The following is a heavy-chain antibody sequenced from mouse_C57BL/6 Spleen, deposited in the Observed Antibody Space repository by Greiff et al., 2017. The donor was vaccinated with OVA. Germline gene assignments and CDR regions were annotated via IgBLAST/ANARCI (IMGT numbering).Heavy chain of an antibody. CDR3: RLWLRPSYYFDY. Sequence: EVKLQQSGAELVRPGASVKLSCTASGFNIKDDYMHWVKQRPEQGLEWIGWIDPENGDTEYASKFQGKATITADTSSNTAYLQLSSLTSEDTAVYYCRLWLRPSYYFDYWGQGTTLTVSS. CDR2: IDPENGDT. J-gene: IGHJ2*01. V-gene: IGHV14-4*01. D-gene: IGHD2-2*01. CDR1: GFNIKDDY.